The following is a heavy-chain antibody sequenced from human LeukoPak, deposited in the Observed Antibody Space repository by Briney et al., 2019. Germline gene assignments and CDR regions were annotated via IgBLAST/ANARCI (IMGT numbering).Heavy chain of an antibody. CDR3: VRTLGQQLVNFDY. CDR1: GGSISSSRYY. Sequence: PSETLSLTCTVSGGSISSSRYYWGWLRQPPGTGLEWLGSIFYSGATYYNPSLESRLTISVDTSKSQFSLNLSSVTAADTAVYYCVRTLGQQLVNFDYWGQGALVTVSS. D-gene: IGHD6-13*01. CDR2: IFYSGAT. V-gene: IGHV4-39*01. J-gene: IGHJ4*02.